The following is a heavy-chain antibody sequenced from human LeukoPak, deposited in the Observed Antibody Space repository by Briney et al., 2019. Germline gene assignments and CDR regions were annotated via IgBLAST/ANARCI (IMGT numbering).Heavy chain of an antibody. Sequence: VASVTVSCTASGYTFTSYDINWVRQATGQGLEWMGWMNPNSGNTGYAQKFQGRVTMTRNTSISTAYMELSSLRSEDTAVYYCASGPRIYTLVRGVIMAIDYWGQGTLVTVSS. CDR1: GYTFTSYD. CDR3: ASGPRIYTLVRGVIMAIDY. CDR2: MNPNSGNT. D-gene: IGHD3-10*01. J-gene: IGHJ4*02. V-gene: IGHV1-8*01.